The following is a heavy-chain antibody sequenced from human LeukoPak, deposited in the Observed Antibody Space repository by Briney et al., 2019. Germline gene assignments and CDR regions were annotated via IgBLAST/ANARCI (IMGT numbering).Heavy chain of an antibody. CDR1: GYTFTTYG. J-gene: IGHJ3*02. V-gene: IGHV1-69*06. CDR3: GVVGATNAFDI. Sequence: SVKVSCKASGYTFTTYGLSWVRQAPGQGLEWMGGIIPIFGTANYAQKFQGRVTITADKSTGTAYMELSSLRSEDTAVYYCGVVGATNAFDIWGQGTMVTVSS. CDR2: IIPIFGTA. D-gene: IGHD1-26*01.